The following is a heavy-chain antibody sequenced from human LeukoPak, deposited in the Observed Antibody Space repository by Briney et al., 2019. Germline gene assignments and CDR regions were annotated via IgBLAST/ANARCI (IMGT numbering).Heavy chain of an antibody. D-gene: IGHD3-3*01. CDR1: GFTFSSYS. Sequence: GGSLRLSCAASGFTFSSYSMNWVRQAPGKGLEWVSSISSSSSYIYYADSVKGRFTISRDNAKNSLYLQMNSLRAEDTAVYYCARDKIFGVATESFDYWGRGTLVTVSS. J-gene: IGHJ4*02. CDR2: ISSSSSYI. V-gene: IGHV3-21*01. CDR3: ARDKIFGVATESFDY.